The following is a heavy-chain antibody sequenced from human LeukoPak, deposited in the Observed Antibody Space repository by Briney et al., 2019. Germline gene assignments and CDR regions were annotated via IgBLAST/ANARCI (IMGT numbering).Heavy chain of an antibody. V-gene: IGHV3-30*02. CDR3: VKSKVDCCGSFDP. CDR2: IRYDGSDK. J-gene: IGHJ5*02. CDR1: GFIFNSYG. Sequence: PGGSLRLSCAASGFIFNSYGMHWVRQAPGKGLEWVAFIRYDGSDKYYADSVRGRFIISRDKSKNTLYLQMNSLRVEDTAIYYCVKSKVDCCGSFDPWGQGTLVTVSS. D-gene: IGHD2-15*01.